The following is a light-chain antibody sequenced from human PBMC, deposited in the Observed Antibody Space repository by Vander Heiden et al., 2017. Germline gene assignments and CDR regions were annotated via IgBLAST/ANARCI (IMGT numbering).Light chain of an antibody. CDR3: QQRSNWHRALT. J-gene: IGKJ4*01. CDR2: DAS. Sequence: ELVSPPSSATLSLSPGERATLSCRGRESVSSCLAWYQQKPGQAHRLLIHDASNRNTGIPARFSGSRCGKDFALTISSLEPEDFAVDYCQQRSNWHRALTFGGGTKVEIK. V-gene: IGKV3-11*01. CDR1: ESVSSC.